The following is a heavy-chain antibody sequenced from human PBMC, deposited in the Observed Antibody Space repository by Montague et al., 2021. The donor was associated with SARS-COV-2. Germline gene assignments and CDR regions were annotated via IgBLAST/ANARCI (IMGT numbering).Heavy chain of an antibody. J-gene: IGHJ4*02. CDR3: VRAADNYYPSGPLVGFDL. CDR1: GGSIKTTEYY. CDR2: VYFSGTT. V-gene: IGHV4-30-4*01. Sequence: SETLSLTCNVSGGSIKTTEYYWGWIRQSPGKGLEWIGYVYFSGTTYFNPPLETRTTISIDTSKSQFSLKLRSVTAADTAVYFCVRAADNYYPSGPLVGFDLWGLGTLVTISS. D-gene: IGHD3-10*01.